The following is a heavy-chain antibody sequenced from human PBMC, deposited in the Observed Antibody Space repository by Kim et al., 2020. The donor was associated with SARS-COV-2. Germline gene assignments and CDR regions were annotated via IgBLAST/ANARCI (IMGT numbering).Heavy chain of an antibody. Sequence: SETLSLTCTVSGGSISSYYWSWIRQPPGKGLEWIGYIYYSGSTNYNPSLKSRVTISVDTSKNQFSLKLSSVTAADTAVYYCVRHEAKDYYDSNRWFDPWGQGTLVTVSS. D-gene: IGHD3-22*01. J-gene: IGHJ5*02. CDR3: VRHEAKDYYDSNRWFDP. V-gene: IGHV4-59*08. CDR1: GGSISSYY. CDR2: IYYSGST.